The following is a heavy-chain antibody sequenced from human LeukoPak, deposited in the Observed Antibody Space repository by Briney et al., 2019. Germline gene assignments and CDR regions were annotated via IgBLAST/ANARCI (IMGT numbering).Heavy chain of an antibody. J-gene: IGHJ5*02. D-gene: IGHD6-19*01. CDR3: TTDLGQWLAIRDNWFDP. Sequence: GGSLRLSCAASGFTFSNAWMSWVRQAPGKGLEWVGRIKSKTDGGTTDYAAPVKGRFTISRDDSKNTLYLQMNSLKTEATAVYYCTTDLGQWLAIRDNWFDPWGQGTLVTVSS. CDR2: IKSKTDGGTT. CDR1: GFTFSNAW. V-gene: IGHV3-15*01.